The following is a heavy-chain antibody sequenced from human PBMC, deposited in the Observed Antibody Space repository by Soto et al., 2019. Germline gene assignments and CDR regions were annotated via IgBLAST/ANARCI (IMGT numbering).Heavy chain of an antibody. CDR2: INSDGSST. J-gene: IGHJ4*02. Sequence: GGSLRLSCAASGFTFSSYWMHWVRQAPGKGLVWVSRINSDGSSTSYADSVKDRFTISRDNAKNTLYLQMNSLRAEDTAVYYCVRTSLVVAAATREDYWGQGTLVTVSS. D-gene: IGHD2-15*01. CDR1: GFTFSSYW. V-gene: IGHV3-74*01. CDR3: VRTSLVVAAATREDY.